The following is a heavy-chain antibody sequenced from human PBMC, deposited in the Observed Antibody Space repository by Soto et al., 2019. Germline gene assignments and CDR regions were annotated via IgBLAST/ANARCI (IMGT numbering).Heavy chain of an antibody. Sequence: GGSLRLSCTGFGFAFGDYAMSWFRQAPGRGLEWVGFIRSKAYGGTTEYAASVKGRFTISRDDSKTIAFLQMESLKTEDTAMYYCSRNPHIDCSGITCFLSAFDIWGQGTMVTVSS. CDR1: GFAFGDYA. CDR2: IRSKAYGGTT. J-gene: IGHJ3*02. D-gene: IGHD2-2*01. V-gene: IGHV3-49*03. CDR3: SRNPHIDCSGITCFLSAFDI.